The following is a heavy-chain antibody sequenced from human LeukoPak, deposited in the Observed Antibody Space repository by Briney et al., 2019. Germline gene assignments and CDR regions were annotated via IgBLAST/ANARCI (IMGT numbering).Heavy chain of an antibody. CDR1: GGTFSSYA. J-gene: IGHJ4*02. D-gene: IGHD3-22*01. Sequence: ASVKVSCKASGGTFSSYAMSWVRQAPGKGLEWVSAISGSGGSTYYADSVKGRFTISRDNSKNTLYLQMNSLRAEDTAVYYCAKVPYYYDSSGYLDYWGQGTLVTVSS. CDR3: AKVPYYYDSSGYLDY. V-gene: IGHV3-23*01. CDR2: ISGSGGST.